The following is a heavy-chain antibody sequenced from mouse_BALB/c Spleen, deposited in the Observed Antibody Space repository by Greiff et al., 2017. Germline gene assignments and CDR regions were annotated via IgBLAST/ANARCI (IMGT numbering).Heavy chain of an antibody. CDR2: ISYSGST. Sequence: EVQVVESGPSLVKPSQTLSLTCSVTGDSITSGYWNWIRKFPGNKLEYMGYISYSGSTYYNPSLKSRISITRDTSKNQYYLQLNSVTTEDTATYYCARNGENYYGSYWYFDVWGAGTTVTVSS. CDR1: GDSITSGY. CDR3: ARNGENYYGSYWYFDV. J-gene: IGHJ1*01. D-gene: IGHD1-1*01. V-gene: IGHV3-8*02.